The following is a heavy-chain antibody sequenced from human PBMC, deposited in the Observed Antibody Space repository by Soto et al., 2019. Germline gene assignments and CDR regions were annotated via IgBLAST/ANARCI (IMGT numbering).Heavy chain of an antibody. CDR2: IYHSGST. CDR1: GGSISSGGYS. J-gene: IGHJ4*02. V-gene: IGHV4-30-2*02. Sequence: TLSLTCAVSGGSISSGGYSWSWIRQPPGKGLEWIGYIYHSGSTYYNPSLKSRVTISVDTSKNHFSLNLSSVTAADTAVYYCARRYGYSFDYWGQGTLVT. D-gene: IGHD4-4*01. CDR3: ARRYGYSFDY.